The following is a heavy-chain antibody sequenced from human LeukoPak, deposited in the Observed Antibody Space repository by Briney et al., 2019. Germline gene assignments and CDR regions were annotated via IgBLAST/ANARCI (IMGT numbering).Heavy chain of an antibody. V-gene: IGHV4-34*01. CDR2: INHSGST. J-gene: IGHJ4*02. CDR1: GGSFSGYY. Sequence: SETLSLTCAVYGGSFSGYYWSWIRQPPGKGLEWIGEINHSGSTNYNPSLKSRVTISVDTSKNQFSLKLSSVTAADTAVYYCAAGVSGWYPYYFDYWGQGTLVTDSS. CDR3: AAGVSGWYPYYFDY. D-gene: IGHD6-19*01.